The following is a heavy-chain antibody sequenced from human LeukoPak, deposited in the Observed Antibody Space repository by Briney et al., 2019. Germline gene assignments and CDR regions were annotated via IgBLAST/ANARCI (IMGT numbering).Heavy chain of an antibody. J-gene: IGHJ4*02. CDR2: ISGRGGST. CDR3: AKGPLGQWPRNPDS. CDR1: GFTFSSYG. D-gene: IGHD6-19*01. V-gene: IGHV3-23*01. Sequence: GGSLRLSCAASGFTFSSYGMSWVRQAPGKGLEWVSAISGRGGSTFYADSVKGRFTISRDNSMNTLYLQMNSLRAEDTAVYYCAKGPLGQWPRNPDSWGQGTLVTVSS.